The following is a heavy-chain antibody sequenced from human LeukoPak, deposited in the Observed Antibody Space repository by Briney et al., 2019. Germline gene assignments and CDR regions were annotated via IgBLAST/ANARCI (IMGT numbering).Heavy chain of an antibody. CDR2: IYYSGST. D-gene: IGHD3-10*01. V-gene: IGHV4-59*02. Sequence: PSETLSLTCTVSGGSVSSYYWSWIRQPPGKGLEWIGYIYYSGSTNYNPSLKSRVTISVDTSKNQFSLKLSSVTAADTAVYYCARRQTMVRGVILRSLPRGYYMDVWGKGTTVTISS. CDR1: GGSVSSYY. J-gene: IGHJ6*03. CDR3: ARRQTMVRGVILRSLPRGYYMDV.